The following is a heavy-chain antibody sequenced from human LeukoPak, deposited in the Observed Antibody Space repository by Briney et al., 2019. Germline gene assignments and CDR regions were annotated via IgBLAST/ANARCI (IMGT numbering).Heavy chain of an antibody. V-gene: IGHV3-74*01. CDR3: ARARYSSSWYVTLNYIDV. CDR2: INSDGSST. CDR1: GFTFSSYW. J-gene: IGHJ6*03. D-gene: IGHD6-13*01. Sequence: PGGSLRLSCAASGFTFSSYWMHWVRQAPGKGLVWVSRINSDGSSTSYADSVKGRFTISRDNAKNTLYLQMNSLRAEDTAVYYCARARYSSSWYVTLNYIDVWGKGTTVTVSS.